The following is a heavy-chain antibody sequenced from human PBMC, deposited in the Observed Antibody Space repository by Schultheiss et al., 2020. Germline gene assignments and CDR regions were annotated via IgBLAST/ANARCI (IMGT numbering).Heavy chain of an antibody. CDR3: AREYYQALHY. D-gene: IGHD2/OR15-2a*01. V-gene: IGHV4-39*01. Sequence: SQTLSLTCTVSGGSISSSSYYWGWIRQPPGKGLEWIGSIYYSGSTYYNPSLKSRVTISVDTSKNQFSLKLSSVTAADTAVYYCAREYYQALHYWGQGTLVTVSS. J-gene: IGHJ4*02. CDR1: GGSISSSSYY. CDR2: IYYSGST.